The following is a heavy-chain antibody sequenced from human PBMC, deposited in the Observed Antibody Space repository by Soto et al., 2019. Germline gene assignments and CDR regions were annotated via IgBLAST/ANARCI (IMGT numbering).Heavy chain of an antibody. CDR2: ISYDGSDK. Sequence: LRLSCAASGFTFSNYGMHWVRQAPGKGLEWVAVISYDGSDKYYADSVKGRFSISRDNSKNTLYLQMNSLRAEDTAVYYCAKVTGYCSSSSCRRDYYYYYGMDVWGQGTTVTVSS. V-gene: IGHV3-30*18. D-gene: IGHD2-2*01. CDR1: GFTFSNYG. J-gene: IGHJ6*02. CDR3: AKVTGYCSSSSCRRDYYYYYGMDV.